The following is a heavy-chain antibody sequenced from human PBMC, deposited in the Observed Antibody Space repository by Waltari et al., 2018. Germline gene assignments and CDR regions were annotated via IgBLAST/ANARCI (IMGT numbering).Heavy chain of an antibody. J-gene: IGHJ6*03. D-gene: IGHD2-2*01. V-gene: IGHV1-69*12. CDR1: GGTFSSYA. CDR2: IIPIFGTA. Sequence: QVQLVQSGAEVKKPGSSVKVSCKASGGTFSSYAISWVRQAPGQGLEWMGGIIPIFGTANYAQKFQGRVTITADESTSTAYMELSSLRSEDTAVYYCARDGIHCSSTSCHSSVGYMDVWGKGTTVTISS. CDR3: ARDGIHCSSTSCHSSVGYMDV.